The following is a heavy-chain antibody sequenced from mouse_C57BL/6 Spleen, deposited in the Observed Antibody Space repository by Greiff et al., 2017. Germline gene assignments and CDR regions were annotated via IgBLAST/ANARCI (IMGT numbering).Heavy chain of an antibody. J-gene: IGHJ1*03. CDR3: AREITTVPYWYFDV. Sequence: EVQVVESGGGLVKPGGSLKLSCAASGFTFSSYAMSWVRQTPEKRLEWVATISDGGSYTYYPDNVKGRFTISRDNAKNNLYLQMSHLKSEDTAMYYCAREITTVPYWYFDVWGTGTTVTVSS. CDR2: ISDGGSYT. CDR1: GFTFSSYA. V-gene: IGHV5-4*01. D-gene: IGHD1-1*01.